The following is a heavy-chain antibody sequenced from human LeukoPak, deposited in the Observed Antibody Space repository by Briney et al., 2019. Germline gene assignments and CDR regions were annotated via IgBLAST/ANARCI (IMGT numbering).Heavy chain of an antibody. Sequence: GGSLRLSCAASGFTVSSNYMTWVRQAPGKGLEWVSVIYSAVGTYYADSVKGRFTISRDNSKNSLYLQMNSLRTEDTALYYCAKVSGYSDADYWGQGTLVTVSS. CDR1: GFTVSSNY. J-gene: IGHJ4*02. D-gene: IGHD5-24*01. V-gene: IGHV3-53*05. CDR2: IYSAVGT. CDR3: AKVSGYSDADY.